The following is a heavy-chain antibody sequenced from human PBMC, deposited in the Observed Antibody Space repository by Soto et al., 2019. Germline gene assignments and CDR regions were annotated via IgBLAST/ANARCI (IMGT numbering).Heavy chain of an antibody. D-gene: IGHD5-12*01. CDR1: SGSISSSNW. Sequence: QVQLQESGPGLVKPSGTLSLTCGVSSGSISSSNWWSWVRQAPGKGLEWIGQIFQSASTNYNPSLKSRVTISVDKSKNQFSLKLSSVTAADTAMYYCARGLSGYGATGAFDIWGQGTMVTVSS. V-gene: IGHV4-4*02. J-gene: IGHJ3*02. CDR2: IFQSAST. CDR3: ARGLSGYGATGAFDI.